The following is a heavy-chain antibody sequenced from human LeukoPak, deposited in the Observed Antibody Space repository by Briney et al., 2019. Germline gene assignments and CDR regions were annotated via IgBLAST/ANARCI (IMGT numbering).Heavy chain of an antibody. CDR3: ARAYSSSWYSLGY. D-gene: IGHD6-13*01. CDR1: GFIFSSYG. Sequence: GESLRLSCAASGFIFSSYGMHWVRQAPGKGLEWVAFIRYDGSNKYYADSVKGRFTISRDNSKNTLYLQMNSLRAEDTAVYYCARAYSSSWYSLGYWGQGTLVTVSS. V-gene: IGHV3-30*02. CDR2: IRYDGSNK. J-gene: IGHJ4*02.